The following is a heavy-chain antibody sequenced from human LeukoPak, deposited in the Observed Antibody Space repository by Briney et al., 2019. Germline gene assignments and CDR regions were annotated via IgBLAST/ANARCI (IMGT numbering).Heavy chain of an antibody. V-gene: IGHV3-49*03. J-gene: IGHJ4*02. CDR3: TRDRMATAMGCHFDY. CDR1: GFTFGDYA. D-gene: IGHD2-2*01. CDR2: IRSKAYGGTT. Sequence: GGSLRLSCTASGFTFGDYAMSWFRQAPGKGLEWVGFIRSKAYGGTTEYAASVKGRFTISRDDSKSIAYLQMNSLKTEDTAVYYCTRDRMATAMGCHFDYWGQGTLVTVSS.